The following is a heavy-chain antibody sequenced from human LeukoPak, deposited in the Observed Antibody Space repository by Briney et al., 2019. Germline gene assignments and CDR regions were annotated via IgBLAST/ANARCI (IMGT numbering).Heavy chain of an antibody. D-gene: IGHD6-19*01. CDR2: IWYDGSNK. Sequence: PGGSLRLSCAASGFTFSSYGMHRVRQAPGKGLEWVAVIWYDGSNKYYADSVKGRFTISRDNSKNTLYLQMNSLRAEDTAVYYCAKDNWYSSGHDAFDIWGQGTMVTVSS. J-gene: IGHJ3*02. V-gene: IGHV3-33*06. CDR3: AKDNWYSSGHDAFDI. CDR1: GFTFSSYG.